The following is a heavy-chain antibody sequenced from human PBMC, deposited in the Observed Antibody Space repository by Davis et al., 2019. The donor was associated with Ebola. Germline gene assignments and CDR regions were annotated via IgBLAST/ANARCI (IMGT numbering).Heavy chain of an antibody. CDR3: ARTPGHFDY. Sequence: SETLSLTCTVSGGSISSSSYYWSWIRQLPGKGPEWIGNIYYTGNTYYNPSLKSRVTISVDTSKNQFSLKLTSVTAADTAVYYCARTPGHFDYWGQGALVTVS. CDR1: GGSISSSSYY. V-gene: IGHV4-39*07. D-gene: IGHD7-27*01. J-gene: IGHJ4*02. CDR2: IYYTGNT.